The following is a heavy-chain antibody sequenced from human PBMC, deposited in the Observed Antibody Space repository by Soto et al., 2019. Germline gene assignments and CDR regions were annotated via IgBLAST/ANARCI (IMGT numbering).Heavy chain of an antibody. CDR3: AREFSGWYSFYYYYGMDV. Sequence: ASVKVSCKASGYTFTSYAMNWVRQAPGQGLEWMGWINTNTGNPTYAQGFTGRFVFSLDTSVSTAYLQICSLKAEGTAVYYCAREFSGWYSFYYYYGMDVWGQGTTVTVSS. J-gene: IGHJ6*02. D-gene: IGHD6-19*01. V-gene: IGHV7-4-1*01. CDR1: GYTFTSYA. CDR2: INTNTGNP.